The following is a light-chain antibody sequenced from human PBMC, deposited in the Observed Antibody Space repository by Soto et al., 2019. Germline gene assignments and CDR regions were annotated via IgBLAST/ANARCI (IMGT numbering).Light chain of an antibody. Sequence: QSVLTQPPSASGTPGQRVTISCSGTSSNIGSYPVNWYQQLPGTAPKLLIYTNDQRPSGVPDRFSGSKSGTSASLAINGLQSDDEADYYCATWDASLNGWVFGGGTQLTVL. V-gene: IGLV1-44*01. CDR2: TND. CDR3: ATWDASLNGWV. J-gene: IGLJ7*01. CDR1: SSNIGSYP.